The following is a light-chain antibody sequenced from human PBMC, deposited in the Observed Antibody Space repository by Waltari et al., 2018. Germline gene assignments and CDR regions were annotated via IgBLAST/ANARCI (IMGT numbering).Light chain of an antibody. CDR3: QSYDSSLSGDV. CDR2: GNS. CDR1: ASNLVGGYD. J-gene: IGLJ1*01. Sequence: QSVLRQPPSVSGAPGQRVTISCIGTASNLVGGYDVPWYQQFPGSAPKLLIFGNSNRPSGVPDRFSGSKSGNSASLAITGLQAEDEAEYYCQSYDSSLSGDVFGPGTKVTVL. V-gene: IGLV1-40*01.